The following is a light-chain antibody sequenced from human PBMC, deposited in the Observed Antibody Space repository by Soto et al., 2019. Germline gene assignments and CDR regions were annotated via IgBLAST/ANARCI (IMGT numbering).Light chain of an antibody. J-gene: IGKJ1*01. Sequence: EIVMTQTPLSLSVTPGQPASISCKSSQSLLHSDGKTYFYWYLQKPGQPPQLLIYEVSNRVSGMPDRVSGSGSGTDFTLKISRVEAEDVGIYYCMQTRQRPWTFGQGTKGDIK. CDR2: EVS. CDR3: MQTRQRPWT. CDR1: QSLLHSDGKTY. V-gene: IGKV2D-29*01.